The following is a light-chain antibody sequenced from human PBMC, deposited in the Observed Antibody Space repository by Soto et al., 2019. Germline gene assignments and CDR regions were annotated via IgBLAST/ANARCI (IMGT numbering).Light chain of an antibody. V-gene: IGLV2-14*01. J-gene: IGLJ2*01. CDR1: SSDVGDYNY. CDR3: SSSITNNIVV. CDR2: EVS. Sequence: QSALTQPASVSGSPGQSITISCTGTSSDVGDYNYVSWYQHHPGKAPKLIVYEVSHRLSGVSDLFPGSKSGRTASLTISGLQDDDEADYYCSSSITNNIVVFGGGTKLTVL.